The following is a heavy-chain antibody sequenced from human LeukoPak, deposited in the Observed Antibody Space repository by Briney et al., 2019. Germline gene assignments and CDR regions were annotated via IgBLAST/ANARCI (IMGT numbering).Heavy chain of an antibody. CDR3: ARVGYSGWNLEY. CDR2: ISSSSSYI. V-gene: IGHV3-21*01. CDR1: GFTFSSYS. J-gene: IGHJ4*02. Sequence: PGGSLRLSCAASGFTFSSYSMNWVRQAPGKGLEWVSSISSSSSYIYYADSVKGRFTISRDNAKNSLYVQMNSLRDEDTAVYYCARVGYSGWNLEYWGQGTLVTVSS. D-gene: IGHD5-12*01.